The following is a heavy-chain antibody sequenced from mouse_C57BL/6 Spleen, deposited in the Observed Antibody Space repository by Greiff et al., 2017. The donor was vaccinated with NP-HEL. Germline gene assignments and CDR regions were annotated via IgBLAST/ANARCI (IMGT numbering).Heavy chain of an antibody. CDR2: IDPENGDT. V-gene: IGHV14-4*01. J-gene: IGHJ2*01. D-gene: IGHD1-1*01. CDR3: TTRYYGSKNFDY. Sequence: EVQLQQSGAELVRPGASVKLSCTASGFNIKDDYMHWVKQRPEQGLEWIGWIDPENGDTEYASKFQGKATITADTSSNTAYLQLSSLTSEDTAVYYCTTRYYGSKNFDYWGQGTTLTVSS. CDR1: GFNIKDDY.